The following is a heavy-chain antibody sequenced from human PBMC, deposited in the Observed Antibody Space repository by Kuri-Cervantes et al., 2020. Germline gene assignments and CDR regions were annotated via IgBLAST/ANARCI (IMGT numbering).Heavy chain of an antibody. V-gene: IGHV1-69*06. J-gene: IGHJ4*02. Sequence: SVKVSCKASGGTFSSYAVSWVRQAPGQGLEWMGGIIPIFGPANYAQKFQGRVTITADKSTSTAYMELSRLRSEDTAVYYCATDRGYSSGWYYFDYWGQGTLVTVSS. CDR2: IIPIFGPA. CDR3: ATDRGYSSGWYYFDY. CDR1: GGTFSSYA. D-gene: IGHD6-19*01.